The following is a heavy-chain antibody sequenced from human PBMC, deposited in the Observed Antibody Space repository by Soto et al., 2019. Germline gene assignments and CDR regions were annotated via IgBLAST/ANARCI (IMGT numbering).Heavy chain of an antibody. CDR3: ASRWGEGRVDY. V-gene: IGHV4-4*02. CDR1: GGSISSSNW. Sequence: QVQLQESGPGLVKPSGTLSLTCAVSGGSISSSNWWSWVRQPPGKGLEWIGEIYHSGNTNYNPSLQSRVTMAVDKSRNQFSLKLSSVTAADPAVYYCASRWGEGRVDYWGQGTLVTVSS. J-gene: IGHJ4*02. CDR2: IYHSGNT. D-gene: IGHD3-10*01.